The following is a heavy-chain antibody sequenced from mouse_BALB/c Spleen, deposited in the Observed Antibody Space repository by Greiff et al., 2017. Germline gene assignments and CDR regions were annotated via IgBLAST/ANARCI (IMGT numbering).Heavy chain of an antibody. J-gene: IGHJ3*01. CDR3: SRPDYYGSSSWFAY. D-gene: IGHD1-1*01. V-gene: IGHV1S135*01. Sequence: EVKLVESGGGLVQPGASVKVSCKASGYAFTSYNMYWVKQSHGKSLEWIGYIDPYNGGTSYNQKFKGKATLTVDKSSSTAYMHLNSLTSEDSAVYDCSRPDYYGSSSWFAYWGQGTLVTVSA. CDR2: IDPYNGGT. CDR1: GYAFTSYN.